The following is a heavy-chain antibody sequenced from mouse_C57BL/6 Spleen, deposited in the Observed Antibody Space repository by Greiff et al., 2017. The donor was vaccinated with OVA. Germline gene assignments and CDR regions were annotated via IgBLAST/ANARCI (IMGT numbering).Heavy chain of an antibody. CDR2: INPNNGGT. CDR3: ASLRLRAMDY. Sequence: VQLQQSGPELVKPGASVKISCKASGYTFTDYYMNWVKQSHGKSLEWIGDINPNNGGTSYNQKFKGKATLTVDKSYSTAYMELRSLTSEDAAVYYCASLRLRAMDYWGQGTSVTVSS. CDR1: GYTFTDYY. D-gene: IGHD3-2*02. J-gene: IGHJ4*01. V-gene: IGHV1-26*01.